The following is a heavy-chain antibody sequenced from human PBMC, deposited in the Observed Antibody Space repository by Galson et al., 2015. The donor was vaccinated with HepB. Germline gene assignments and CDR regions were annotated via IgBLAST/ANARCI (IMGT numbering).Heavy chain of an antibody. CDR3: AREGGSGTNYFDY. CDR2: IYSGGST. D-gene: IGHD3-10*01. Sequence: LRLSCAASGFTVSSNYMSWVRQAPGKGLEWVSVIYSGGSTYYADSVKGRFTISRDNSKNTLYLQMNSLRAEDTAVYYCAREGGSGTNYFDYWGQGTLVTVSS. J-gene: IGHJ4*02. V-gene: IGHV3-53*01. CDR1: GFTVSSNY.